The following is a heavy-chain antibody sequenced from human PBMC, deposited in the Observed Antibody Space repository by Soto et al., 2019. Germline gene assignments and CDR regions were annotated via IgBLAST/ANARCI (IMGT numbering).Heavy chain of an antibody. CDR2: INHTGGT. J-gene: IGHJ5*02. V-gene: IGHV4-34*01. CDR1: GGSVNGYY. CDR3: ATRITVFGLLIPPFDP. D-gene: IGHD3-3*01. Sequence: SETLSLTCAVYGGSVNGYYCNWIRQPPGKGLEWIGEINHTGGTPYNPSLKSRVTMSVDTSKNQFSLRLSSVTAADTAIYYCATRITVFGLLIPPFDPWGQGTQVTVSS.